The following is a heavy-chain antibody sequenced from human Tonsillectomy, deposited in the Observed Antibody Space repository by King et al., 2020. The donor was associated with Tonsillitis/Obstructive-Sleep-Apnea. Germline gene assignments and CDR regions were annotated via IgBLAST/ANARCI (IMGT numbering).Heavy chain of an antibody. J-gene: IGHJ4*02. CDR1: GGSISTYY. CDR3: ARDPVLGTGDSYFDY. V-gene: IGHV4-59*01. Sequence: QLQESGPGLVKPSETLSLTCTVSGGSISTYYWSWLRQPPGKGLEWIGYIDYSGSTNCNPSLKSRVTISVDTSKNQFSLKLSSVTAADTAVYYCARDPVLGTGDSYFDYWGQGTLVTVSS. CDR2: IDYSGST. D-gene: IGHD7-27*01.